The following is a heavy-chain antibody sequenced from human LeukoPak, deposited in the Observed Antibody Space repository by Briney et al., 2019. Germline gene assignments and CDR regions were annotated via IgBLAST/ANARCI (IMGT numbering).Heavy chain of an antibody. CDR3: AKNLLRFLEWLSLPPSSPFDY. Sequence: PGGSLRLSCAASGFTFSSYAMSWVRQAPGKGPEWVSAISGSGGSTYYADSVKGRFTISRDNSKNTLYLQMNSLRAEDTAVYYCAKNLLRFLEWLSLPPSSPFDYWGQGTLVSVSS. J-gene: IGHJ4*02. CDR1: GFTFSSYA. CDR2: ISGSGGST. D-gene: IGHD3-3*01. V-gene: IGHV3-23*01.